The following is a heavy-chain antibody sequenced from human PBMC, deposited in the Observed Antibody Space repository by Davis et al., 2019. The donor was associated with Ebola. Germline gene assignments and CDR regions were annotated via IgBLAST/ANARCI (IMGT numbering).Heavy chain of an antibody. CDR3: ARLYGPGHYLNWYFNL. V-gene: IGHV5-51*01. D-gene: IGHD3-10*01. J-gene: IGHJ2*01. Sequence: GESLKISCKGSGYSFTTYWVGWVRQMPGKGLEWIGIIYPGDSDTRYSPSFQGQVIISADKSISTAYLQWNTLQASDTAVYYCARLYGPGHYLNWYFNLWGRGTLVTVSS. CDR1: GYSFTTYW. CDR2: IYPGDSDT.